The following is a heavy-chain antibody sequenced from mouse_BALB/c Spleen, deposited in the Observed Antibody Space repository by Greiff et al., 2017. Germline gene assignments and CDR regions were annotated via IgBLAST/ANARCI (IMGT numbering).Heavy chain of an antibody. CDR1: GYTFTSYW. Sequence: VQLQQSGAELARPGASVKLSCKASGYTFTSYWMQWVKQRPGQGLEWIGAIYPGDGDTRYTLKFKGKATLTADKSSSTAYMQLSSLASEDSEVYYCVRRGYNSDANMYCTIGGAETTVTVSS. CDR2: IYPGDGDT. CDR3: VRRGYNSDANMYCTI. J-gene: IGHJ1*01. V-gene: IGHV1-87*01. D-gene: IGHD2-12*01.